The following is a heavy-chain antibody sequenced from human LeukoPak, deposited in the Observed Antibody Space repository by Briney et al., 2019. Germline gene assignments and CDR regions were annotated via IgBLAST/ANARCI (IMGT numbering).Heavy chain of an antibody. CDR2: ISAYNGNT. D-gene: IGHD6-13*01. CDR1: GYTFTSYG. Sequence: ASVTVSCKASGYTFTSYGISWVRQAPGQGLEWMGWISAYNGNTNYAQKLQGRVTMTTDTSTSTAYMELRSLRSDDTAVYYCARDARGRIAAAGLDIWGQGTMVTVSS. CDR3: ARDARGRIAAAGLDI. J-gene: IGHJ3*02. V-gene: IGHV1-18*01.